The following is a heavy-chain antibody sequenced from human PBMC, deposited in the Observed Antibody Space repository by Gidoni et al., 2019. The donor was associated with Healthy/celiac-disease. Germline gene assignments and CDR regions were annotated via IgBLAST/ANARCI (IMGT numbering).Heavy chain of an antibody. CDR1: GFPFGSYA. V-gene: IGHV3-23*01. CDR3: AKDRRDFYGDYVY. Sequence: EVQLLESGGGLVQPGGSRSLPCAAAGFPFGSYASSWVRQAPGKGLEWVSVISGSGGSTYYADSVKGRFTISRDNSKNTLYLQMNSLRAEDTAVYYCAKDRRDFYGDYVYWGQGTLVTVSS. CDR2: ISGSGGST. D-gene: IGHD4-17*01. J-gene: IGHJ4*02.